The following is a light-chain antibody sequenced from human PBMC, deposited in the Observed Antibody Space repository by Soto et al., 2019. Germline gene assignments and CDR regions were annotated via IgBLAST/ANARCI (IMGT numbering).Light chain of an antibody. J-gene: IGLJ1*01. CDR1: SSNIESNT. V-gene: IGLV1-44*01. CDR3: AAWDDSLNGLYV. Sequence: QPVLTQPPSASGTPGQRVTISCSGSSSNIESNTVNWYQQLPGTAPKLLIYSNNQRPSGVPDRFSGSKSGTSASLAISGLQSEDEADYYCAAWDDSLNGLYVFGTGTKLTVL. CDR2: SNN.